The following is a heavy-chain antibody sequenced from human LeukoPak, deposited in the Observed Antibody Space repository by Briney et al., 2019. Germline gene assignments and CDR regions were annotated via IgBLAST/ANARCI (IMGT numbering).Heavy chain of an antibody. D-gene: IGHD3-16*02. CDR3: ASYPRGVIVSTDDAFDI. Sequence: SETLSLTCTVSGGSISSYYWSWIRQPAGKGLEWIGRIYTSGSTNYNPSLKSRVTMSVDTSKNQFSLKLSSVTAADTAVYYCASYPRGVIVSTDDAFDIWGQGTMVTVSS. CDR1: GGSISSYY. J-gene: IGHJ3*02. CDR2: IYTSGST. V-gene: IGHV4-4*07.